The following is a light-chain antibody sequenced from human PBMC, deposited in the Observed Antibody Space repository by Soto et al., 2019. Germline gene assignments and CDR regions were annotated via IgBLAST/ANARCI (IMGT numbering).Light chain of an antibody. Sequence: QSVLTQPPSASGTPGQRVTISCSGSSSNIGSNTVNWYQQLPGTAPKLLIYSNNQRPSGVPDRFSGSKSGTSASLAISGLQSGDEADYYCAAWDDSLNGVVFGGGTQRTVL. CDR2: SNN. V-gene: IGLV1-44*01. J-gene: IGLJ2*01. CDR1: SSNIGSNT. CDR3: AAWDDSLNGVV.